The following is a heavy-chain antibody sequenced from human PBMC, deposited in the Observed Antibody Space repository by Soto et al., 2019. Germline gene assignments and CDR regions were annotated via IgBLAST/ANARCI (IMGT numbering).Heavy chain of an antibody. CDR1: GGTFSSYA. CDR2: IVPIVDTS. D-gene: IGHD2-15*01. V-gene: IGHV1-69*12. Sequence: QVQLVQSGAEVRQPASSVKVSCKTSGGTFSSYAITWVRQAPGQGLEWMGGIVPIVDTSTYAQKSQGRVTITADESTSTVYMELSSLRSDDTAVYYCVRVVATPRSPDNWGQGTLVTVSS. CDR3: VRVVATPRSPDN. J-gene: IGHJ4*02.